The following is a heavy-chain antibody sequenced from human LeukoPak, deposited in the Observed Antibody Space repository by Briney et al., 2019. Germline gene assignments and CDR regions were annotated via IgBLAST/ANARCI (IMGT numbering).Heavy chain of an antibody. Sequence: GESLRLSCAASGFTFSSYWMHWVRQPPGKGLVWVSRINSDGSSTSYADSVKGRFTISRDNAKNTLYLQMNSLRAEDTAVYYCARVLDGVGATRSYDYWGQGTLVTVSS. J-gene: IGHJ4*02. CDR1: GFTFSSYW. V-gene: IGHV3-74*01. CDR2: INSDGSST. CDR3: ARVLDGVGATRSYDY. D-gene: IGHD1-26*01.